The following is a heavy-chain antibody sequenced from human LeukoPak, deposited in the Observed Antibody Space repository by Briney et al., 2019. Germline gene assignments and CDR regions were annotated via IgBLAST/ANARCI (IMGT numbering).Heavy chain of an antibody. CDR3: AIMHGYYDGSGYWVQ. CDR1: GFTFSSYD. V-gene: IGHV3-23*01. D-gene: IGHD3-22*01. CDR2: ISPSADRT. J-gene: IGHJ4*02. Sequence: GGSLRLSCAASGFTFSSYDMSWVRQAPGKGLEWVSFISPSADRTSNADSVEGRFTISRDNPRNTLYLQMNSLRDEDTAVYYCAIMHGYYDGSGYWVQWGQGTLVTVSS.